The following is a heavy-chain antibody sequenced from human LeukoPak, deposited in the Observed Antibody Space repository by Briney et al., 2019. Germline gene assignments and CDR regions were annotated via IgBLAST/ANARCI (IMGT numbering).Heavy chain of an antibody. CDR2: IKQDGSEK. D-gene: IGHD3-3*01. J-gene: IGHJ3*02. CDR1: GFTFSNYW. Sequence: GGSLRLSCAASGFTFSNYWMSWVRQAPGKGLEWVANIKQDGSEKYYVDSVKGRFTTSRDNAGKSLHLQMNSLRAEDTAVYYCAKDRAAFWSGYYPSASDIWGQGTMVTVSS. CDR3: AKDRAAFWSGYYPSASDI. V-gene: IGHV3-7*05.